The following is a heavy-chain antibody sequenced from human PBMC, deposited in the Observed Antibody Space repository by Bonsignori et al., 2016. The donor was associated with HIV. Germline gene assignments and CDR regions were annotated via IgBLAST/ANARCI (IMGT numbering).Heavy chain of an antibody. CDR1: GGSISSYY. J-gene: IGHJ4*02. V-gene: IGHV4-59*01. CDR3: ARGLPGYPWVY. D-gene: IGHD6-25*01. Sequence: SETLSLTCTVSGGSISSYYWSWIRQSPGKGLEWIGYIYYSGTTNYNPSLKSRVTISVDSSKNHFSLKLSSVTAADTAVYYCARGLPGYPWVYWGQGTLVTVSS. CDR2: IYYSGTT.